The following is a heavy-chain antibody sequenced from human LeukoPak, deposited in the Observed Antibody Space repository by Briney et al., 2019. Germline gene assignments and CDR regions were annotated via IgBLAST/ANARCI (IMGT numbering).Heavy chain of an antibody. D-gene: IGHD3-10*01. J-gene: IGHJ4*02. CDR1: GFTFTDYW. Sequence: GGSLRLSCAVSGFTFTDYWMNWVRQAPGKGLEWVASIRRDGGEKSYVDSVKGRFTISRDNTKSSLYLQINSLRAEDTAVYYCARDHDSDWGQGTLVTVSS. CDR2: IRRDGGEK. CDR3: ARDHDSD. V-gene: IGHV3-7*01.